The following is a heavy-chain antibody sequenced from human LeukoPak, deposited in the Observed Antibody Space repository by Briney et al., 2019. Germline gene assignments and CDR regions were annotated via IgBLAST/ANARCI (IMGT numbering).Heavy chain of an antibody. CDR1: GYTFTSYC. Sequence: VASVKVSCKASGYTFTSYCMHWVRQAPGQGLEWMGIINPSGGSTSYAQKFQGRVTMTRDTSTSTVYMELSSLRSEDTAVYYCARPYNWNLIPMVRGVTDNAFDIWGQGTMVTVSS. V-gene: IGHV1-46*01. J-gene: IGHJ3*02. CDR2: INPSGGST. CDR3: ARPYNWNLIPMVRGVTDNAFDI. D-gene: IGHD3-10*01.